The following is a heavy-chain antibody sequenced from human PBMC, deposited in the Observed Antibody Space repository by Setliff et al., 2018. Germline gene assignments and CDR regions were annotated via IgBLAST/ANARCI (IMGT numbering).Heavy chain of an antibody. J-gene: IGHJ4*02. CDR2: ISSSGSTI. Sequence: PGGSLRLSCAASGFTFSDYYMSWIRQAPGKGLEWVSYISSSGSTIYYADSVKGRFTISRDNAKNSLYLQMNSLRAEDTAVYYCARSMQQLVRRYFDYWGQGTLVTVSS. CDR1: GFTFSDYY. D-gene: IGHD6-13*01. V-gene: IGHV3-11*04. CDR3: ARSMQQLVRRYFDY.